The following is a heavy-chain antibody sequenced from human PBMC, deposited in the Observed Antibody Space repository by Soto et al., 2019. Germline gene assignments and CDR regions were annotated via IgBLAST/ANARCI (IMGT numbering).Heavy chain of an antibody. D-gene: IGHD4-17*01. CDR2: INTHGTTI. CDR3: VTLLYGDYEF. J-gene: IGHJ4*02. Sequence: DVHLVESGGGVVQPGNSLRLSCVGSGFTFSNYWIHWVRQAPGKGLVWVSRINTHGTTIDYADSVKGRFSISRDNAKNTAYLQMNSLRPDDTALYYCVTLLYGDYEFWGQGTLVTVSS. V-gene: IGHV3-74*01. CDR1: GFTFSNYW.